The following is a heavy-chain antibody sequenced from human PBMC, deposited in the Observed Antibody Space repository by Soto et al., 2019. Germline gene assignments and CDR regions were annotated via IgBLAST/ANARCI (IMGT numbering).Heavy chain of an antibody. CDR3: ARGVPGGEYSYGHYYYYYGMDV. J-gene: IGHJ6*02. CDR2: IIPIFGTA. D-gene: IGHD5-18*01. Sequence: AASVKVSCKASGGTFSSYAISWVRQAPGQGLEWMGGIIPIFGTANYAQKFQGRVTITADKSTSTAYMELSSLRSEDTAVYYCARGVPGGEYSYGHYYYYYGMDVWGQGTTVTVSS. V-gene: IGHV1-69*06. CDR1: GGTFSSYA.